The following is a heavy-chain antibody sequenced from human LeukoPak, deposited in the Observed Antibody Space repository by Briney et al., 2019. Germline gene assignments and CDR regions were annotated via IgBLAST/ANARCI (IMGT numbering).Heavy chain of an antibody. Sequence: ASVKVSCKASGGTFSSYAISWVRQAPGQGLEWMGGIIPIFGTANYAQKFQGRVTITADESTSTAYMELSSLRSEDTAVYYCAAAVVVVTAIRNYYYYGMDVWGQGTTVTVSS. V-gene: IGHV1-69*01. CDR1: GGTFSSYA. D-gene: IGHD2-21*02. CDR2: IIPIFGTA. CDR3: AAAVVVVTAIRNYYYYGMDV. J-gene: IGHJ6*02.